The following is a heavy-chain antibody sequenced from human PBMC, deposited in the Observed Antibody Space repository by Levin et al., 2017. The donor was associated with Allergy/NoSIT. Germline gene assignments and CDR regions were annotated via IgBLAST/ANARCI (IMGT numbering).Heavy chain of an antibody. V-gene: IGHV1-69*13. Sequence: SVKVSCKASGGTFSSYAISWVRQAPGQGLEWMGGIIPIFGTANYAQKFQGRVTITADESTSTAYMELSSLRSEDTAVYYCARVGGGAGTSDYWGQGTLVTVSS. CDR1: GGTFSSYA. D-gene: IGHD6-13*01. CDR3: ARVGGGAGTSDY. CDR2: IIPIFGTA. J-gene: IGHJ4*02.